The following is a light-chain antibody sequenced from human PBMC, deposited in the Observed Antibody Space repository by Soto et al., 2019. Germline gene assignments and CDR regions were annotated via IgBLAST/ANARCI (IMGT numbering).Light chain of an antibody. CDR2: GNV. Sequence: QPVVTQPPSVSGAPGQRVTISCTGSSSNIGAGFDVHWYQQLPGTAPKLLIYGNVDRPSGVPDRFSGSKSGTSASLAITGLQAEDEADYYCQSYDSSLSGYVFGTGTKLTVL. CDR3: QSYDSSLSGYV. V-gene: IGLV1-40*01. J-gene: IGLJ1*01. CDR1: SSNIGAGFD.